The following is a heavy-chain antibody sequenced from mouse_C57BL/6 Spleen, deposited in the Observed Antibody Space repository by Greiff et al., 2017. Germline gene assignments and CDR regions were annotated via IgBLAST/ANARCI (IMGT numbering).Heavy chain of an antibody. V-gene: IGHV1-82*01. CDR1: GYAFSSSW. D-gene: IGHD2-4*01. CDR3: APVYYDYDYYAMDY. Sequence: VQLQESGPELVKPGASVKISCKASGYAFSSSWMNWVKQRPGQGLGWIGRIYPGDGDTNYNGKFKGKATLTADKSSSTAYMQLSSLTSEDSAVYFCAPVYYDYDYYAMDYWGQGTSVTVSS. CDR2: IYPGDGDT. J-gene: IGHJ4*01.